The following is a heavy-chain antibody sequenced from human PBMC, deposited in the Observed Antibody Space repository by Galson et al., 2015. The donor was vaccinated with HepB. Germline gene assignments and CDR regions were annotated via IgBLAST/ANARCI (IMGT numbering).Heavy chain of an antibody. Sequence: SLRLSCAASGFTVSSNYMSWVRQAPGKGLEWVSVIYSGGSTYYADSVKGRFTISRHNSKNTLYLQMNSLRAEDTAVYYCARGKAAAGDYFDYWGQGTLVTVSS. D-gene: IGHD6-13*01. J-gene: IGHJ4*02. V-gene: IGHV3-53*04. CDR1: GFTVSSNY. CDR2: IYSGGST. CDR3: ARGKAAAGDYFDY.